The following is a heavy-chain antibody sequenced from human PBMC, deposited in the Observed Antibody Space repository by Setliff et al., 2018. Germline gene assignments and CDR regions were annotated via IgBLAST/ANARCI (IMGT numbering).Heavy chain of an antibody. CDR1: GYSINSPFT. J-gene: IGHJ6*02. Sequence: PSETLSLTCAVSGYSINSPFTWGWIRQPPGKGLEWIGTIFDNGSTFYNPSLNSRVTMSVDTSKNQFALNLRSVTAADSAVYYCARDRTAYSYGLDVWGQGTTVTVSS. D-gene: IGHD5-18*01. V-gene: IGHV4-38-2*02. CDR3: ARDRTAYSYGLDV. CDR2: IFDNGST.